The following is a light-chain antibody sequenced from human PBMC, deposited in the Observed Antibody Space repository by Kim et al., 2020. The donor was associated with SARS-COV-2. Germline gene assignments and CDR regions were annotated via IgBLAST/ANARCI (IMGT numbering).Light chain of an antibody. V-gene: IGKV1-39*01. CDR1: QTISSN. CDR2: GGY. J-gene: IGKJ2*01. Sequence: SASVGDRVTITCRASQTISSNVNWYQHKPGKAPKLLIYGGYTLQRGVPSRFSGTGSGTDFTLIISSLQPEDFATYYCQQSHSTPRTFGQGTKLEIK. CDR3: QQSHSTPRT.